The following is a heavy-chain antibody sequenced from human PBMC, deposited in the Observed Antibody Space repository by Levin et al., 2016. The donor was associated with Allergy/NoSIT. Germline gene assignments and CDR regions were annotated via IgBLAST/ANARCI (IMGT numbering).Heavy chain of an antibody. V-gene: IGHV3-21*01. D-gene: IGHD1-7*01. J-gene: IGHJ6*02. CDR3: ARVLVLNWNWDGGMDV. CDR2: ISSSSSYI. Sequence: WIRQPPGKGLEWVSSISSSSSYIYYADSVKGRFTISRDNAKNSLYLQMNSLRAEDTAVYYCARVLVLNWNWDGGMDVWGQGTTVTVSS.